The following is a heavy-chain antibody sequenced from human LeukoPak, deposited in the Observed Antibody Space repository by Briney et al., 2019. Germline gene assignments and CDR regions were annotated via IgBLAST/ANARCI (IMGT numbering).Heavy chain of an antibody. CDR1: GASFSGYY. CDR2: IHPTGTT. V-gene: IGHV4-34*01. CDR3: ARRLINTVRGGGIDP. D-gene: IGHD3-10*01. J-gene: IGHJ5*02. Sequence: SETLSLTCAVSGASFSGYYWTWIRQTPENGLQWIGEIHPTGTTNYNPSLKGRVTISLDASKNQFSLTLISVTAADTSLYYCARRLINTVRGGGIDPWGQGTLVTVTS.